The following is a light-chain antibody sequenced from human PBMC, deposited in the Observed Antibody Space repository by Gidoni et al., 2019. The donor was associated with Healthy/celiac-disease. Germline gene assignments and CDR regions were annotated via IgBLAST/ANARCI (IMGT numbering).Light chain of an antibody. V-gene: IGLV3-10*01. CDR3: YSTDSSGIV. J-gene: IGLJ2*01. CDR1: ALPKKY. CDR2: EDS. Sequence: SYALTQPPSVSVSPGQTARITCPGDALPKKYAYWYQQKAGQATVLVIYEDSQRPSGIPERFSGSSSGTRATLTISGAQVEDEADYYCYSTDSSGIVFGGGTKLTVL.